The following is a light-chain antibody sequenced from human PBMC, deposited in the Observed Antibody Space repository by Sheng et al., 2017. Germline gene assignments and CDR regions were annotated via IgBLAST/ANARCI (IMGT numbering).Light chain of an antibody. V-gene: IGKV1-27*01. CDR2: AAS. CDR3: QKYNSAPLT. Sequence: DIQMTQSPSSLSASVGDRVTITCRASQAIDNYLASYQQKPGKVPNLLIYAASSLQSGVPSRFSVSGSGTDFTLTISSLQPEDVAIYYCQKYNSAPLTSVGGTEGRDQT. J-gene: IGKJ4*01. CDR1: QAIDNY.